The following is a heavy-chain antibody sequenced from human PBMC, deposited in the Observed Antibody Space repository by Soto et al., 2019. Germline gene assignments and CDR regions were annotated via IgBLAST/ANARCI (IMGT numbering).Heavy chain of an antibody. CDR3: TTGGRLLWFGESLGMDV. Sequence: EVQLVESGGGLVKPGGSLRLSCAASGFTYSNAWMSWVRQAPGKGLEWVGRIKSKTDGGTTDYAAPVKGRFTISRDDSKNTLYLQMNSLKTEDTAVYSCTTGGRLLWFGESLGMDVWGQGTTVTVSS. J-gene: IGHJ6*02. CDR2: IKSKTDGGTT. CDR1: GFTYSNAW. D-gene: IGHD3-10*01. V-gene: IGHV3-15*01.